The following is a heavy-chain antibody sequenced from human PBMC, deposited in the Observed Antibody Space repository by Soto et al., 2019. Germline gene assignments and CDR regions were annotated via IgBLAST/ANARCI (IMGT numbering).Heavy chain of an antibody. CDR3: ASLGGSTYYHPDSSYDY. CDR2: IYPGDSDT. J-gene: IGHJ4*02. V-gene: IGHV5-51*01. D-gene: IGHD3-22*01. Sequence: GESLKISCKASGYSFTNYWIGWVRQMPGKGLEWMGIIYPGDSDTRYSPSFQGQVTISADKSITTAYLQWSSLKASDTAIYYCASLGGSTYYHPDSSYDYWGQGNLVTVSS. CDR1: GYSFTNYW.